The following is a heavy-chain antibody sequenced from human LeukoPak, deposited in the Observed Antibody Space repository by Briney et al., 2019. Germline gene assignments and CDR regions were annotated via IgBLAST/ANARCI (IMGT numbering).Heavy chain of an antibody. J-gene: IGHJ4*02. CDR1: GYTFTSYG. V-gene: IGHV1-18*01. D-gene: IGHD3-22*01. CDR3: ARDLGEEEDYYDSSGYIY. Sequence: ASVKVSCKASGYTFTSYGISWVRQAPGQGLEWMGWISAYNGNTNYAQKLQGRVTMTTDTSTSTAYMELRSLRSDDTAVYYCARDLGEEEDYYDSSGYIYWGQGTLVTVSS. CDR2: ISAYNGNT.